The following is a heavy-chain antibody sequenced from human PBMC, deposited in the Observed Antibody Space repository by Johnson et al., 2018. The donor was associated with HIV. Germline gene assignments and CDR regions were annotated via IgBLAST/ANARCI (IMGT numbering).Heavy chain of an antibody. CDR3: ARAWGSRDILTALRGAFDI. J-gene: IGHJ3*02. Sequence: QVQLVESGGGVVQPGRSLRLSCAASGFTFSSYAMHWVRQAPGKGLEWVAVISYDGSNKYYADSVKGRFTISRDNSKNTLYLQRNSLRAEDTAVYYCARAWGSRDILTALRGAFDIWGQGTMVTVSS. CDR1: GFTFSSYA. CDR2: ISYDGSNK. D-gene: IGHD3-9*01. V-gene: IGHV3-30-3*01.